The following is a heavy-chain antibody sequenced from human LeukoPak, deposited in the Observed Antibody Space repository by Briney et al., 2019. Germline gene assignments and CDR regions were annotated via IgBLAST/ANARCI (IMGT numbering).Heavy chain of an antibody. CDR1: GFTFSSDS. CDR2: ISSSSSYI. CDR3: ASGYSYGLHYFDY. J-gene: IGHJ4*02. D-gene: IGHD5-18*01. Sequence: PGGSLRLSRAASGFTFSSDSMNWVRQAPGKGLEWVSSISSSSSYIYYADSVKGRFTISRDNAKNSLYLQMNSLRAEDTAVYYCASGYSYGLHYFDYWGQGTLVTVSS. V-gene: IGHV3-21*01.